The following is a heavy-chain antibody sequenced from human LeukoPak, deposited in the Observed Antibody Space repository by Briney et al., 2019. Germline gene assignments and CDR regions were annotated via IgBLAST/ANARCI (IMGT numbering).Heavy chain of an antibody. D-gene: IGHD3-22*01. V-gene: IGHV3-72*01. J-gene: IGHJ4*02. CDR1: GFTLSDHY. CDR2: TRDKANSYST. Sequence: GGSLRLSCAASGFTLSDHYMDWVRQAPGKGLEWVGRTRDKANSYSTEYAASVKGRFTISRDDSKNSMYLQMNSLKTEDTAVYYCAGAAYSSGHYYFHYWGQGALVTVSS. CDR3: AGAAYSSGHYYFHY.